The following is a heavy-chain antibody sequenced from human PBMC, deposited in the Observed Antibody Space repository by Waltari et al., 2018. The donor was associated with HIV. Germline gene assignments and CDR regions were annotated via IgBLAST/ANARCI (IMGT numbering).Heavy chain of an antibody. CDR1: GGSISSSSYY. D-gene: IGHD2-15*01. CDR3: ARGFHDIVVVVAANVAWFDP. V-gene: IGHV4-39*07. CDR2: IYYSGST. Sequence: QLQLQESGPGLVKPSEPLSLTCTVSGGSISSSSYYWGWIRPPPGKGLEWIGSIYYSGSTYYNPSLKSRVTISVDTSKNQFSLKLSSVTAADTAVYYCARGFHDIVVVVAANVAWFDPWGQGTLVTVSS. J-gene: IGHJ5*02.